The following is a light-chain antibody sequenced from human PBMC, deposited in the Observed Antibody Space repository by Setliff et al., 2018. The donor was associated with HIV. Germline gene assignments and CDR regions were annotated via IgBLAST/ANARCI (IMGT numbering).Light chain of an antibody. CDR2: EVS. CDR1: SSDVGTYSL. Sequence: QSALTQPASVSGSPGQSITISCTGTSSDVGTYSLVSWYQQHPGKAPKLMIYEVSQRPSGVSNRFSGSKSGNTASLTISGLQAEDEADYYCCSYAGSTTLYVFGTGTKVT. CDR3: CSYAGSTTLYV. V-gene: IGLV2-23*02. J-gene: IGLJ1*01.